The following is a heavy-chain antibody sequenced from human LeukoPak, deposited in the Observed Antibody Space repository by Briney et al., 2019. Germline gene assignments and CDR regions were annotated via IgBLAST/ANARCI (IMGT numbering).Heavy chain of an antibody. CDR2: ISGSGGST. CDR1: GFTFSSYA. CDR3: AKSPYSSSSGWYYFDY. J-gene: IGHJ4*02. D-gene: IGHD6-6*01. V-gene: IGHV3-23*01. Sequence: GGSLRLSCAASGFTFSSYAMSWVRQAPGKGLEWVSAISGSGGSTYYADSVKGRLTISRDNSKNTLYLQMNSLRAEDTAVYYCAKSPYSSSSGWYYFDYWGQGTLVTVSS.